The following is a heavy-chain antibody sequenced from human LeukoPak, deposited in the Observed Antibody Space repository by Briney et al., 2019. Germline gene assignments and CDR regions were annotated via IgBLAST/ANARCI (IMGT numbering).Heavy chain of an antibody. CDR3: ARLGVVVVPAAKTLINWFDP. J-gene: IGHJ5*02. V-gene: IGHV4-38-2*01. CDR1: GYSISSGYY. D-gene: IGHD2-2*01. CDR2: IYHSGST. Sequence: AETLSLTCAVSGYSISSGYYWGWIRQPPGKGLEWIGSIYHSGSTYYNPSLKSRFTISVDTSKNQFSLKLSSVTAADTAVYYCARLGVVVVPAAKTLINWFDPWGQGTLVTVSS.